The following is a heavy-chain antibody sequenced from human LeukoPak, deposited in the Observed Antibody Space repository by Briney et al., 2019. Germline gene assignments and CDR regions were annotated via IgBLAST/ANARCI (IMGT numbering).Heavy chain of an antibody. CDR3: AIDLIINLGLHGL. CDR2: ISKSGNT. CDR1: GYSINRGYE. V-gene: IGHV4-38-2*02. J-gene: IGHJ4*02. Sequence: SETLSLTCSVSGYSINRGYEWGWRRQPPGKRLEGSGSISKSGNTNDNLSLKSRVTITVDTSKNKFCMKLSSVTAAETAVYYCAIDLIINLGLHGLWGQGTLVTVSS. D-gene: IGHD4-11*01.